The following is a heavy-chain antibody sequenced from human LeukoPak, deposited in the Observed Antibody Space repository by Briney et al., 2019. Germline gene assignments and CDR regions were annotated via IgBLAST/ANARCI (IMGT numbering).Heavy chain of an antibody. CDR1: GFTFIRSD. CDR2: IGTAGDT. D-gene: IGHD6-19*01. J-gene: IGHJ4*02. Sequence: GSLRLPCAASGFTFIRSDMHWVRQATGKGLEWVSAIGTAGDTYYPGSVKGRFTISRENAKNSLYLQMNSLRAGDTAVYYCVRASGWYYFDSWGQGTLVTVSS. CDR3: VRASGWYYFDS. V-gene: IGHV3-13*04.